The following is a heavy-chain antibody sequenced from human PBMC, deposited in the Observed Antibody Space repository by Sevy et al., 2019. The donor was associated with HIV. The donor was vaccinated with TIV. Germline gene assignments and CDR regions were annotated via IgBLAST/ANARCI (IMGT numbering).Heavy chain of an antibody. CDR3: AAGTGWLIDY. Sequence: GGSLRLSCAASGFTFSNYWMNWVRQAPGKGLEWVAIIKQDGSEKYYVDSVKGRFTVSRDNAKNSLYLQMDSLRADDTAAYYCAAGTGWLIDYWGQGTLVTVSS. V-gene: IGHV3-7*01. D-gene: IGHD3-22*01. J-gene: IGHJ4*02. CDR2: IKQDGSEK. CDR1: GFTFSNYW.